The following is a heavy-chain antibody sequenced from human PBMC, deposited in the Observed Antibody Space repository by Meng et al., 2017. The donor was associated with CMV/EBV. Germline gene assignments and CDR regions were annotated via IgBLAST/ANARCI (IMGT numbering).Heavy chain of an antibody. Sequence: GGSLRLSCAASGFTFSNAWMSWVRQAPGKGLEWVGRIKSKTDGGTTDYAAPVKGRFTISRDDSKNTLYLQMNSLRAEATAMYYCARELGRWALDYWGQGTLVTVSS. D-gene: IGHD1-26*01. CDR3: ARELGRWALDY. CDR2: IKSKTDGGTT. J-gene: IGHJ4*02. V-gene: IGHV3-15*01. CDR1: GFTFSNAW.